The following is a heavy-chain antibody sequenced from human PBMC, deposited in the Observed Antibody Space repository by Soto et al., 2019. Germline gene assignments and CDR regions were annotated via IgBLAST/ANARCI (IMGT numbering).Heavy chain of an antibody. CDR3: ARGAYDSSGYYSDFDY. CDR1: GYTFTSYG. Sequence: ASVKVSCKASGYTFTSYGISWVRQAPGQGLERMGWISAYNGNTNYAQKLQGRVTMTTDTSTSTAYMELRSLRSDDTAAYYCARGAYDSSGYYSDFDYWGQGTLVTVSS. J-gene: IGHJ4*02. V-gene: IGHV1-18*01. D-gene: IGHD3-22*01. CDR2: ISAYNGNT.